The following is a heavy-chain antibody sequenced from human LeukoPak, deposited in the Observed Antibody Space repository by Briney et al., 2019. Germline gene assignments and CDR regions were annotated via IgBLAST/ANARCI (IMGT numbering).Heavy chain of an antibody. V-gene: IGHV3-23*01. J-gene: IGHJ4*02. CDR2: ISGSGGST. Sequence: SGGSLRLSCAASGFTFSSYAMSWVRQAPGKGLEWVSAISGSGGSTYYADSVKGRFTISRDNSNNTLYLEMNSLRAEDTAVYYCAKGAGIAAAGIVFWGQGTLVTVSS. D-gene: IGHD6-13*01. CDR1: GFTFSSYA. CDR3: AKGAGIAAAGIVF.